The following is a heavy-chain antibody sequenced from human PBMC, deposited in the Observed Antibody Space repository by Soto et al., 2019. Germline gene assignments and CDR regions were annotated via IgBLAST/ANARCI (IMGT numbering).Heavy chain of an antibody. CDR2: IYPGDHET. V-gene: IGHV5-51*01. D-gene: IGHD6-13*01. J-gene: IGHJ4*02. Sequence: GSLKISCKGSGYSFAGYWITWVRQKPGKGLEWMGIIYPGDHETRYSPSFHGKVTISADRSINTAYLQWNSLEASDTAFYFCARSPRSSPYFDYWGQGALVTAPQ. CDR3: ARSPRSSPYFDY. CDR1: GYSFAGYW.